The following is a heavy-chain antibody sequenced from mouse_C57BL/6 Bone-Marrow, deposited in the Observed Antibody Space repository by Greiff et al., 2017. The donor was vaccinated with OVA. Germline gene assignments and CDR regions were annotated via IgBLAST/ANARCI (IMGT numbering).Heavy chain of an antibody. CDR2: IWRGGIT. CDR3: AKNDGDYPYYFDY. Sequence: VQLQESGPGLVQPSQSLSITCTVSGFSLTSYGVHWVRQSPGKGLEWLGVIWRGGITDYNAAFMSRLSITKDNSKNHVFFKMNSLQSDDTAIYDCAKNDGDYPYYFDYWGQGTTLTVSS. CDR1: GFSLTSYG. J-gene: IGHJ2*01. D-gene: IGHD2-13*01. V-gene: IGHV2-5*01.